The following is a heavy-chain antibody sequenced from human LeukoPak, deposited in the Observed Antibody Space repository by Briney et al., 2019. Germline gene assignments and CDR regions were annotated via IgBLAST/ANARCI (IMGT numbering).Heavy chain of an antibody. D-gene: IGHD3-16*01. CDR3: ARSRPGGVRNYYYMDV. J-gene: IGHJ6*03. V-gene: IGHV4-34*01. CDR1: GGSFSGYY. CDR2: INHSGST. Sequence: PSETLSLTCAVYGGSFSGYYWSWIRQPPGKGLEWIGEINHSGSTNYNPSLKSRVTIPVDTSKNQFSLKLSSVTAADTAVYYCARSRPGGVRNYYYMDVWGKGTTVTVSS.